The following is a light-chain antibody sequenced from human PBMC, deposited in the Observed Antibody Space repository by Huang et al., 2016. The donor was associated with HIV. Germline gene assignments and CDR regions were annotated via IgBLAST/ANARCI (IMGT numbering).Light chain of an antibody. CDR3: MQTVQTPRT. CDR2: LGS. Sequence: DIVMTQSPLSLPVTPGEPASISCRASQSLLHSNGHNYLDWCLQKPGQSPQLLIYLGSNRASGVPDRFSGSGSGTDFTLTISRVEAEDVGVYYCMQTVQTPRTFGQGTKVEIK. V-gene: IGKV2-28*01. J-gene: IGKJ1*01. CDR1: QSLLHSNGHNY.